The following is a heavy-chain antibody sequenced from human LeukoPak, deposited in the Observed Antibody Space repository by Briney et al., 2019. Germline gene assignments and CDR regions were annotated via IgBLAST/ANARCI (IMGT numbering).Heavy chain of an antibody. D-gene: IGHD3-10*01. Sequence: ASVKVSCKASGYTFTSYGISWVRQAPGQGLEWVGWISAYNGNTNYAQKLQGRVTMTTDTSTSTAYMELRSLRSDDTAVYYCAREVVPNYYGSGSASDYYYYYGMDVWGKGTTVTVSS. CDR3: AREVVPNYYGSGSASDYYYYYGMDV. CDR2: ISAYNGNT. V-gene: IGHV1-18*04. J-gene: IGHJ6*04. CDR1: GYTFTSYG.